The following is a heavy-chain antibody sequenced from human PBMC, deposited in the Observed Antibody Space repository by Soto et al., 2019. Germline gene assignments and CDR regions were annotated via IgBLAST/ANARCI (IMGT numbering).Heavy chain of an antibody. CDR2: ISSTTNYI. J-gene: IGHJ4*02. CDR1: GFTFTRYS. CDR3: ARESEDLTSNFDY. V-gene: IGHV3-21*06. Sequence: GGSLRLSCAASGFTFTRYSMNWVRQAPGKGLEWVSSISSTTNYIYYGDSMKGRFTISRDNAKNSLYLEMNSLRAEDTAVYDCARESEDLTSNFDYWGQGTLVTVSS.